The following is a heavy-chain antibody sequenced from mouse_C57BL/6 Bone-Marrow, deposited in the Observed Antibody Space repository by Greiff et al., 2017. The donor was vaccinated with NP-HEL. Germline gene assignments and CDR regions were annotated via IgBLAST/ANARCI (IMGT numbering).Heavy chain of an antibody. J-gene: IGHJ3*01. Sequence: EVKVVESGGGLVKPGGSLKLSCAASGFTFSSYAMSWVRQTPEKRLEWVATISDGGSYTYYPDNVKGRFTISRDNAKNNLYLQRSHLKSEDTAMYYCARDWGRAPFAYWGQGTLVTVSA. CDR2: ISDGGSYT. CDR1: GFTFSSYA. CDR3: ARDWGRAPFAY. D-gene: IGHD3-1*01. V-gene: IGHV5-4*01.